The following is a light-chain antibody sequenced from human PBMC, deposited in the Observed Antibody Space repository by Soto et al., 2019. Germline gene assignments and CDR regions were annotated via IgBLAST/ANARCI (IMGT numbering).Light chain of an antibody. J-gene: IGKJ5*01. CDR1: QSVSSSY. V-gene: IGKV3-20*01. CDR3: QQYAGSPIT. Sequence: EIVLTQSPGTLSLSPGERATLSCRASQSVSSSYLAWYQQKPGQAPRLIIYGASTRATGIPDRFSGSGSGTDFALTISRLEPEDFAVYYCQQYAGSPITFAQGTRLEIK. CDR2: GAS.